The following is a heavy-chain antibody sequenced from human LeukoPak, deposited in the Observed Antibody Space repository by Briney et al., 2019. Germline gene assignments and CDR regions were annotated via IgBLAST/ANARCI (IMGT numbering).Heavy chain of an antibody. V-gene: IGHV3-21*01. CDR3: AREFNTIGNFDF. CDR1: GFTFSRFS. D-gene: IGHD1-14*01. Sequence: GGSLRLSCATSGFTFSRFSFRWVRQAPGKGLEWVASIYVTGNYINYADSVKGRVTISRDNAKNSVYLQMNSLRADDTAVYYCAREFNTIGNFDFWGHGTLVTVSS. J-gene: IGHJ4*01. CDR2: IYVTGNYI.